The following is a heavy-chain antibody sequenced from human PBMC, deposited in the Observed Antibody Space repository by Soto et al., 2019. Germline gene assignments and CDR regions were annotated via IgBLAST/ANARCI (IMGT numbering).Heavy chain of an antibody. D-gene: IGHD3-10*01. CDR3: ARDRDDYGSGNYYNRIDF. V-gene: IGHV1-69*01. J-gene: IGHJ4*02. CDR2: IIPIFGTP. CDR1: GGIFSTYA. Sequence: QVQLVQSGAEVKKPGSSVKVSCKASGGIFSTYAISWLRRAPGQGLEWMGGIIPIFGTPNYAQRFQGRVTITADESTSTAYMELSRLRSEDTAVYYCARDRDDYGSGNYYNRIDFWGQGTLVTGSS.